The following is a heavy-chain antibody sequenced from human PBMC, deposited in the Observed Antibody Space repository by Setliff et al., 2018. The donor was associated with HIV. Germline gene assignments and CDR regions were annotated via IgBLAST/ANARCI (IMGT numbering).Heavy chain of an antibody. CDR2: IDWDDDK. J-gene: IGHJ3*02. CDR3: ARIQGNSGLDAFDI. CDR1: GFSLSISGVG. D-gene: IGHD1-26*01. V-gene: IGHV2-70*11. Sequence: GSGPTLVNPPQTLTLTCTFSGFSLSISGVGVGWIRQPPGKALEWLARIDWDDDKYYSTSLKTRLTISKDTSKNQVVLTMTNMDPVDTATYYCARIQGNSGLDAFDIWGQGTMVTVSS.